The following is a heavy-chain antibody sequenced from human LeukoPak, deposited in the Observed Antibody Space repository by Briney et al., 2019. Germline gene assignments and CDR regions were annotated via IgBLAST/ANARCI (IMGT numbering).Heavy chain of an antibody. D-gene: IGHD2/OR15-2a*01. CDR2: IYYSGST. CDR3: ARAVANIRDY. V-gene: IGHV4-59*01. Sequence: SETLSLTCTVSGGSISSYYWSWIRQPPGKGLEWIGYIYYSGSTNYNPSLKSRVTISVDTSKNQFSLKLSSVTAADTAVYYCARAVANIRDYWGQGTLVTVSS. J-gene: IGHJ4*02. CDR1: GGSISSYY.